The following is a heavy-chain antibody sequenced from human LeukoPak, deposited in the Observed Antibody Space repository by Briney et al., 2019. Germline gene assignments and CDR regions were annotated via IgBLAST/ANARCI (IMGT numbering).Heavy chain of an antibody. V-gene: IGHV3-53*01. J-gene: IGHJ3*02. D-gene: IGHD6-13*01. CDR3: ARDAGTDAFDI. CDR1: GFTVSHNY. Sequence: GGSLRLSCAASGFTVSHNYMSWVRQAPGKGLDWVSVIYSGGSTYYADSVKGRFTISRDNSKNTLYLQMNSLRAEDTAVYYCARDAGTDAFDIWGQGTMVTVSS. CDR2: IYSGGST.